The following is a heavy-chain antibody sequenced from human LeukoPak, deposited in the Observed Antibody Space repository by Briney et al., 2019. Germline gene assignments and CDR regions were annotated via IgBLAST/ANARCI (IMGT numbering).Heavy chain of an antibody. CDR2: IYYSGST. CDR3: ARDRMGMATIDY. V-gene: IGHV4-59*01. Sequence: SETLSLTCTVSGGSISSYYWSWIRQPPGKGLEWIGYIYYSGSTNYNPSLKSRVTISVDTSKNQFSLKLSSVTAADTAVYYCARDRMGMATIDYWGQGTLVTVSS. J-gene: IGHJ4*02. CDR1: GGSISSYY. D-gene: IGHD5-24*01.